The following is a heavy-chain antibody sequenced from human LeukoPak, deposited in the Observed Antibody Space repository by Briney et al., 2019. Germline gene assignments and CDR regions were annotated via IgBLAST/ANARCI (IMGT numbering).Heavy chain of an antibody. CDR2: ISSSSSVI. D-gene: IGHD4-23*01. Sequence: GGTLRLSCAASGFTFSNYSMNWVRQAPGKGLEGVSSISSSSSVIYYADSVKGRFTISRDNAKNSLYLQMNSLRAEDTAVYYCARGVYGGPADYWGQGTLVTVSS. CDR1: GFTFSNYS. V-gene: IGHV3-21*01. CDR3: ARGVYGGPADY. J-gene: IGHJ4*02.